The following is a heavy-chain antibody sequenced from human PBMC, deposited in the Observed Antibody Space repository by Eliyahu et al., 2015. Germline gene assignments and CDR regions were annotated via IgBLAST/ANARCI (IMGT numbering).Heavy chain of an antibody. D-gene: IGHD6-19*01. Sequence: EVQLVESGGGLVKPGGSLRLSCAASGFXFXSXRMNWVRQAPGKGLEWVSSISSSSSYIYYADSVKGRFTISRDNAKNSLYLQMNSLRAEDTAVYYCARDLIAVAYYYYYGMDVWGQGTTVTVSS. CDR3: ARDLIAVAYYYYYGMDV. J-gene: IGHJ6*02. CDR1: GFXFXSXR. CDR2: ISSSSSYI. V-gene: IGHV3-21*01.